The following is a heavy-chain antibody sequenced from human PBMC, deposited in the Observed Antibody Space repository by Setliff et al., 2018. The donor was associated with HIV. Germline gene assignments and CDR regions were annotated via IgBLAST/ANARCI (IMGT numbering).Heavy chain of an antibody. CDR1: GYTFSRYA. CDR3: ARGLAVAGKSYYDYYYMDV. V-gene: IGHV1-3*01. J-gene: IGHJ6*03. D-gene: IGHD6-19*01. CDR2: INAGNGNT. Sequence: GASVKVSCKASGYTFSRYAMHWVRQAPGQRLEWMGWINAGNGNTKYSQKFQGRVTMTRNTSISTAYMELSSLRSEDTAVYYCARGLAVAGKSYYDYYYMDVWGKGTTVTVSS.